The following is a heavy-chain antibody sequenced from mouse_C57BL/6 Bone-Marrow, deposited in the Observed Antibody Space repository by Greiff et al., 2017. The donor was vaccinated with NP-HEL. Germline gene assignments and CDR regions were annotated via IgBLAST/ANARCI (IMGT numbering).Heavy chain of an antibody. D-gene: IGHD1-1*01. V-gene: IGHV5-17*01. CDR2: ISSGSSTI. Sequence: EVKLEESGGGLVKPGGSLKLSCAASGFTFSDYGMHWVRQAPEKGLEWVAYISSGSSTIYYADTVKGRFTISRDNAKNTLFLQMTSLRSEDTAMYYCAREGVLITTVVAPYYAMDYWGQGTSVTVSS. CDR1: GFTFSDYG. CDR3: AREGVLITTVVAPYYAMDY. J-gene: IGHJ4*01.